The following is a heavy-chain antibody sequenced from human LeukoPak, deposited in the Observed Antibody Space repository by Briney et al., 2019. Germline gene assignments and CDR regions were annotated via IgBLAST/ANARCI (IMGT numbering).Heavy chain of an antibody. D-gene: IGHD2-2*01. CDR1: GFSFDAYG. V-gene: IGHV3-20*04. Sequence: PGGSLRLSCVGFGFSFDAYGMSWVRQAPGKGLEWVSGINWNGDDTGYADSVRGRFTISRDNAKSTLYLQMNNLRAEDTALYYCARGGPGYCSSTSCTEAYWGLGTLVTVSS. CDR3: ARGGPGYCSSTSCTEAY. J-gene: IGHJ4*02. CDR2: INWNGDDT.